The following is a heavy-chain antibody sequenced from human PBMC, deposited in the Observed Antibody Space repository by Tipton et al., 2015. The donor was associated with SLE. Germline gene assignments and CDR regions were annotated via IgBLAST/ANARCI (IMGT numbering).Heavy chain of an antibody. CDR3: ARETGTYYSTWFDS. CDR2: IDSSGNT. Sequence: LRLSCSVSGASMNSGSYSWLWIRQPAGKALQWLGHIDSSGNTYYNPSLRSRVSISVDVSRNQFSLTLNSVTAADTATYSCARETGTYYSTWFDSWGQGTLVTVSS. D-gene: IGHD1-26*01. CDR1: GASMNSGSYS. V-gene: IGHV4-61*09. J-gene: IGHJ5*01.